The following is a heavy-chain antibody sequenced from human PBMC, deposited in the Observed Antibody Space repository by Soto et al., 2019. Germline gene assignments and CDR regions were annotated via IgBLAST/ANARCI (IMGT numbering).Heavy chain of an antibody. CDR3: ARAYYDFWSGYFNWFDP. CDR2: IYHSGST. D-gene: IGHD3-3*01. Sequence: KPSETLSLTCAVSGYSISSGYYWGWIRQPPGKGLEWIGSIYHSGSTYYNPSLKSRVTISVDTSKNQFSLKLSSVTAADTAVYYCARAYYDFWSGYFNWFDPWGQGTLVTVSS. V-gene: IGHV4-38-2*01. J-gene: IGHJ5*02. CDR1: GYSISSGYY.